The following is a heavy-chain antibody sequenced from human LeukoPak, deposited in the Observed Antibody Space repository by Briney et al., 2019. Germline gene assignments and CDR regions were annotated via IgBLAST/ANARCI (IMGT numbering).Heavy chain of an antibody. D-gene: IGHD6-13*01. CDR2: IANTGGNT. Sequence: GGSLRLSCVASGFTFSSYGMNWVRQAPGKGLQWVSSIANTGGNTYYADSVRGRFTISRDNSKNTLYLQMNSLRDEDTAVYYRAKEGIGAAGRRFDCWGQGTPVTVSS. J-gene: IGHJ4*02. CDR1: GFTFSSYG. CDR3: AKEGIGAAGRRFDC. V-gene: IGHV3-23*01.